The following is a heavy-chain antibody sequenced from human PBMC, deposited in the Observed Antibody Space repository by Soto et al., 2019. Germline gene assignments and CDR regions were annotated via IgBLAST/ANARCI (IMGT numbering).Heavy chain of an antibody. V-gene: IGHV3-48*03. J-gene: IGHJ4*02. CDR2: ISSSGNAL. CDR3: ARGGGATPLLDL. Sequence: EVQLVESGGGLVQPGGSLRLSCAPSGFRFRSHELNWGRQAPGNVLEWVAYISSSGNALYDSDSVKGRFTMSRDDSKNAVYLQLSSMRVEDTALYYCARGGGATPLLDLWGQGTLVTVSS. CDR1: GFRFRSHE. D-gene: IGHD1-26*01.